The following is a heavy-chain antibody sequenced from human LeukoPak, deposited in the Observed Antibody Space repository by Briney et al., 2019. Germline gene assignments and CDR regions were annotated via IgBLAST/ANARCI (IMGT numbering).Heavy chain of an antibody. V-gene: IGHV4-59*01. J-gene: IGHJ4*02. Sequence: SETLSLTCTVSGGSISSYYWNWIRQPPGKGLEWIGYIYYTGNMLYSPPLKSRVTISVDTSKNQFSLKLSSVTAADTAVYYCARSGTYGGFDYWGQGTLGTVSS. CDR1: GGSISSYY. CDR3: ARSGTYGGFDY. D-gene: IGHD1-26*01. CDR2: IYYTGNM.